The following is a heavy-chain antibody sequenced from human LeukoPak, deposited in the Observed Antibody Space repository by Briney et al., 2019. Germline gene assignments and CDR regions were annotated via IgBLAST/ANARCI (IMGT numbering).Heavy chain of an antibody. CDR3: ARLNNEFWY. CDR2: VYYSGST. V-gene: IGHV4-39*01. D-gene: IGHD3-3*01. CDR1: GGSFSGYY. Sequence: SETLSLTCAVYGGSFSGYYWGWIRQPPGKGLEWIGSVYYSGSTYSNPSLKSRVTIFVDTSKNQFSLKLTSVTAADTGVYYCARLNNEFWYWGQGTLVTVSS. J-gene: IGHJ4*02.